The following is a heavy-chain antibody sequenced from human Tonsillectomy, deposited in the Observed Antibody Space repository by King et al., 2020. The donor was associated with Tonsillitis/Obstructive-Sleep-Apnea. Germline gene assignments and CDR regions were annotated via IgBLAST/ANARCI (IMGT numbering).Heavy chain of an antibody. V-gene: IGHV1-69*01. D-gene: IGHD3-3*01. Sequence: VQLVESGAEVKKPGSSVKVYCKASGGTFSSYAISWVRQAPGQGLEWMGGIIPIFGTANYAQKFQGRVTITADESTSTAYMELSSLRSEDTAVYYCARNPFGVGLAYYYMDVWGKGTTVTVSS. CDR1: GGTFSSYA. J-gene: IGHJ6*03. CDR3: ARNPFGVGLAYYYMDV. CDR2: IIPIFGTA.